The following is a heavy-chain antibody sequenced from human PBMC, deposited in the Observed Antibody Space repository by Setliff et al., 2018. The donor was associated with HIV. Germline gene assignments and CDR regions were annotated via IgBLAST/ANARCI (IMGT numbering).Heavy chain of an antibody. CDR3: ATQRDIVMVPGQGGFDI. CDR2: ISVYNGST. J-gene: IGHJ3*02. CDR1: TYTFSSYI. Sequence: ASVKVSCKASTYTFSSYIINWVRQAPGQGLEWMGRISVYNGSTIYAQKLQGRVIMTTDTSTSTAYMELRSLRSDDTAMYYCATQRDIVMVPGQGGFDIWAQGTMVTVSS. V-gene: IGHV1-18*01. D-gene: IGHD2-2*01.